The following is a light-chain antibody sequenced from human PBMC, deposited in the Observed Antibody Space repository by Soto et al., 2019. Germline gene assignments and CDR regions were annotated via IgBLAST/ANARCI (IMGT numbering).Light chain of an antibody. CDR3: QQYNNWPPT. CDR1: QSVSSSY. V-gene: IGKV3-20*01. Sequence: EIVLTQSPGTLSLSNGERATLSCRASQSVSSSYLAWYQQKPGQAPRLLIYGASSRATGIPDRFSGSGSGTDFTLTISSLQSEDFAVYYCQQYNNWPPTFGQGTRLEIK. CDR2: GAS. J-gene: IGKJ5*01.